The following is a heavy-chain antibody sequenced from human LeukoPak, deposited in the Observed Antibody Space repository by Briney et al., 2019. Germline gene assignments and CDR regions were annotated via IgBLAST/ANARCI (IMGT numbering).Heavy chain of an antibody. D-gene: IGHD1-26*01. V-gene: IGHV4-39*01. J-gene: IGHJ4*02. CDR3: ARQKLSGSYADFYFDY. Sequence: SETLSLTCTVSGGSISSSSYYWGWIRQPPGKGLEWIGSIYYSGSTYYNPSLKSRVTISVDTSKNQFSLKLSSATAADTAVYYCARQKLSGSYADFYFDYWGQGTLVTVSS. CDR2: IYYSGST. CDR1: GGSISSSSYY.